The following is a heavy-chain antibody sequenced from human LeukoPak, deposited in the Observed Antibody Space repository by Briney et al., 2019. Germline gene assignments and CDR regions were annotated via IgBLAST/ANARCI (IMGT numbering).Heavy chain of an antibody. J-gene: IGHJ5*02. CDR2: INGDGSST. V-gene: IGHV3-74*01. CDR3: ARDKGYSIDQ. Sequence: GGSLRLSCAASGFAFNTYWMHWVRRAPGTGLVWVSRINGDGSSTSYADFVKGRFTISRDNAKNTLYLQMNSLRAEETAIYYCARDKGYSIDQWGQGTLVTVSS. CDR1: GFAFNTYW. D-gene: IGHD5-18*01.